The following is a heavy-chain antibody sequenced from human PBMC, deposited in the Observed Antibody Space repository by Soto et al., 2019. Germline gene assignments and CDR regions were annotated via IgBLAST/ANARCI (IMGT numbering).Heavy chain of an antibody. CDR2: IKQDGSEK. D-gene: IGHD3-3*01. CDR3: ARDEAPEGAYDFWSGYWSYTSTYYYYYGMDV. J-gene: IGHJ6*02. Sequence: GGSLRLSCAASGFTFSSYWMSWVRQAPGKGLEWVANIKQDGSEKYYVDSVKGRFTISRDNAKNSLYLQMNSLRAEDTAVYYCARDEAPEGAYDFWSGYWSYTSTYYYYYGMDVWGQGTTVTVSS. V-gene: IGHV3-7*05. CDR1: GFTFSSYW.